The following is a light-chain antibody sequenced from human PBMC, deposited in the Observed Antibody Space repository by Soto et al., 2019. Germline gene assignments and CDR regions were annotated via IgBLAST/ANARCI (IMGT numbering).Light chain of an antibody. CDR3: HQRSNWPPFT. V-gene: IGKV3D-20*02. Sequence: EIVLTQSPGTLSFSPGERATLTCRASQSVSSSYLAWFQQKPGQAPRLLIYDASKRATDIPDRFIGSGSGTDFTLTISSLEPEDFAVYYCHQRSNWPPFTFGGGTKVDIK. CDR1: QSVSSSY. J-gene: IGKJ4*01. CDR2: DAS.